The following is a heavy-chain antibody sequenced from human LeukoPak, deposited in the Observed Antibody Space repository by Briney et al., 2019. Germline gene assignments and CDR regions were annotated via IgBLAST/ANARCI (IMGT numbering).Heavy chain of an antibody. Sequence: SGTLSLTCTVSGGSISSGGYYWSWIRQHPGKGLEWIGYIYHTGSTHYNPSFRSRLTISVDTSKNHFSLKLTSVTAADTAVYYCAREGQYYDSSGSNRFDAFDLWGQGTMVSVSS. CDR3: AREGQYYDSSGSNRFDAFDL. CDR1: GGSISSGGYY. D-gene: IGHD3-22*01. CDR2: IYHTGST. J-gene: IGHJ3*01. V-gene: IGHV4-31*03.